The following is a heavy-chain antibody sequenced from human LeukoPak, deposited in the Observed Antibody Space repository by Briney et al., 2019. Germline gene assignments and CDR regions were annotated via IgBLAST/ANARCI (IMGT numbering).Heavy chain of an antibody. D-gene: IGHD3-3*01. CDR3: ARDSGIYDFWSGYSYYFDY. V-gene: IGHV3-9*01. Sequence: GRSLRLSCAASGFTFDDYAMHWVRQAPGKGLEWVSGISWNSGSIGYADSVKGRFTISRDNAKNSLYLQMNSLRAEDTAVYYCARDSGIYDFWSGYSYYFDYWGQGTLVTVSS. J-gene: IGHJ4*02. CDR2: ISWNSGSI. CDR1: GFTFDDYA.